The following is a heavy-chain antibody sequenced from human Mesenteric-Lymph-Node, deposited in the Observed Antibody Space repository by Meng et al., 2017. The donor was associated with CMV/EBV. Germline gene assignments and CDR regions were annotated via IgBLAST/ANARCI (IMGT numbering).Heavy chain of an antibody. D-gene: IGHD3-3*01. V-gene: IGHV3-64*02. J-gene: IGHJ6*02. CDR3: AREGWGITIFGVVTRKGNYGMDV. CDR1: GYTFSHYA. Sequence: GGSLRLSCAASGYTFSHYAMHWVRQAPGKGLESVSGISGSGRSTYYADSVKGRFTISRDNSKNTLYLQMGSLRAEDMAVYYCAREGWGITIFGVVTRKGNYGMDVWGQGTTVTVSS. CDR2: ISGSGRST.